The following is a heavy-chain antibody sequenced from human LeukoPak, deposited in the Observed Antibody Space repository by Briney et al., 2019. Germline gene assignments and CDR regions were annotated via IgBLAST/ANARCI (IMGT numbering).Heavy chain of an antibody. V-gene: IGHV4-31*03. CDR3: ASPRHYYDSSGYYPLDY. D-gene: IGHD3-22*01. CDR1: GGSISSGGYY. J-gene: IGHJ4*02. CDR2: IYYSGST. Sequence: SQTLSLTCTVSGGSISSGGYYWSWIRQHPGKGLEWIGYIYYSGSTYYNPSLKSRVTISVDTSKNQFSLKLSSVTAADTAVYYCASPRHYYDSSGYYPLDYWGQGTLVTVSS.